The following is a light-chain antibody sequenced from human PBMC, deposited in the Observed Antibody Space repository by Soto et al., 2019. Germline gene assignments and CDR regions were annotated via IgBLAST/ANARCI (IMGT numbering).Light chain of an antibody. CDR1: RSNIGAGFH. J-gene: IGLJ2*01. CDR3: QSYDSSLSGPVV. CDR2: DTN. V-gene: IGLV1-40*01. Sequence: QSVLTQPPSMSGAPGQRVTISCTGTRSNIGAGFHVHWYQQLPGTAPKLLIYDTNTRPSGVPDRFSGSKSGTSASLDITGLQVDDEADYYCQSYDSSLSGPVVFGGGTKVTVL.